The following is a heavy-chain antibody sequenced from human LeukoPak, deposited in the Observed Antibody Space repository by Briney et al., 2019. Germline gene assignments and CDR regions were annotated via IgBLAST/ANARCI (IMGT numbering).Heavy chain of an antibody. CDR3: AKRSAAGTVGYFDY. CDR1: GFTFDDYA. D-gene: IGHD6-13*01. Sequence: GGSLRLSCAVSGFTFDDYAMHWVRQALGKGLEWVSGISWNSGTIYYADSVKGRFTISRDDAKNSLYLQMNSLRPEDTALYYCAKRSAAGTVGYFDYWGQGTLVTVSS. CDR2: ISWNSGTI. J-gene: IGHJ4*02. V-gene: IGHV3-9*01.